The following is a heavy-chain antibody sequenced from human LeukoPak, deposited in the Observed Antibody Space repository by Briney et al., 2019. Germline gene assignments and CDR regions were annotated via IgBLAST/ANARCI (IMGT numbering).Heavy chain of an antibody. V-gene: IGHV3-48*04. CDR1: GFTFSIYS. Sequence: PGGSLRLSCAASGFTFSIYSMNWVRQAPGKGLEWVSYISSSGSTIYYAASVKGRFTISRDNAKNSLYQQMNSMRAEDTAVYYCARGANTYYYDSSPNWFDPWGQGTLVTVSS. CDR2: ISSSGSTI. J-gene: IGHJ5*02. CDR3: ARGANTYYYDSSPNWFDP. D-gene: IGHD3-22*01.